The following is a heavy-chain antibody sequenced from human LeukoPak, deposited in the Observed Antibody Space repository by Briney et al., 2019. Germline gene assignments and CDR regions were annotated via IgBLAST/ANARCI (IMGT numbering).Heavy chain of an antibody. CDR2: NMPLFNTA. Sequence: SVKVSCKASGGTFSSYSFTWVRPAPGQGLEWMGGNMPLFNTANYAQQFQGRVTITTDGSTSTVYMELSSLRFEDTAMYYCARGDRYHYYLDVWGKGTTVTVSS. CDR3: ARGDRYHYYLDV. J-gene: IGHJ6*03. V-gene: IGHV1-69*05. CDR1: GGTFSSYS.